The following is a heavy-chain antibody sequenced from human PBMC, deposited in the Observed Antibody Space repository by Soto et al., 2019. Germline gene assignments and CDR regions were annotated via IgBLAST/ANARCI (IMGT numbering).Heavy chain of an antibody. J-gene: IGHJ4*01. CDR3: AKTATYVDGYDHTGCWAVDY. CDR2: ISHDGSKR. V-gene: IGHV3-30*18. D-gene: IGHD5-12*01. CDR1: GFTFSDFG. Sequence: GGSLRLSCEVSGFTFSDFGLDWVRQAPGKGLEWVAIISHDGSKRFYADSVKGRFTISRDNSKNTLYLQMSRLRPEDTALYYCAKTATYVDGYDHTGCWAVDYWGHGNLVTVSS.